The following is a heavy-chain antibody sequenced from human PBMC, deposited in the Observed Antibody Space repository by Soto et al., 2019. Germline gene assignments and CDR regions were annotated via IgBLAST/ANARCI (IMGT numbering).Heavy chain of an antibody. V-gene: IGHV3-30*18. CDR1: GFSFSNHG. Sequence: VQLAESGGGVVQPGRSLRISCAASGFSFSNHGMQWVRQAPGKGLEWVAVISYDGNVKYYTDSVKGRFTISRDNSQSTLFLQMDSLRPEDAAVYYCAKDLKVSGGFHGSLNYYYGMDVWGQGTTVTVSS. CDR3: AKDLKVSGGFHGSLNYYYGMDV. J-gene: IGHJ6*02. D-gene: IGHD3-10*01. CDR2: ISYDGNVK.